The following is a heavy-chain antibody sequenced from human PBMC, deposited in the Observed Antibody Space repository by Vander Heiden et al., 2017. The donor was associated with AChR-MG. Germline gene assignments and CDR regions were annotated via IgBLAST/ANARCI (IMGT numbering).Heavy chain of an antibody. D-gene: IGHD2-2*01. Sequence: EVQLLESGGGLVQPGGSLSLSCAASGFTFSNYGMTWVRQAPGKGLEWVSLINGDGGKTYYADSVKGRFTISRDNSKNTLYLQMNSLRAEDTAVYYCAKGANENYQLLFTLDYWGQGTLVTVSS. CDR1: GFTFSNYG. CDR2: INGDGGKT. CDR3: AKGANENYQLLFTLDY. V-gene: IGHV3-23*01. J-gene: IGHJ4*02.